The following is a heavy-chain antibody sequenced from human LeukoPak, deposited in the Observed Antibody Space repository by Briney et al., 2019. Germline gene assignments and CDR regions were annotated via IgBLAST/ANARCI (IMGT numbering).Heavy chain of an antibody. CDR1: GGSFSDYY. CDR2: INHSGSA. J-gene: IGHJ6*03. Sequence: KPSETVSLTCAVYGGSFSDYYWIWIRQSPGKGLEWLGQINHSGSANYNPSLKSRITISVDSSKNQFSLELTSVTAADTAVYYCARQGASYGDYVWGYYYMDVWGRGTTVTVSS. D-gene: IGHD4-17*01. V-gene: IGHV4-34*01. CDR3: ARQGASYGDYVWGYYYMDV.